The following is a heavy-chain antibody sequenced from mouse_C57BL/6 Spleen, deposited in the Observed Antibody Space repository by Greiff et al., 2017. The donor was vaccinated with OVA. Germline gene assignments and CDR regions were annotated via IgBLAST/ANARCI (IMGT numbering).Heavy chain of an antibody. CDR1: GFSLTSYG. J-gene: IGHJ4*01. CDR2: IWRGGST. V-gene: IGHV2-5*01. Sequence: QVQLQQSGPGLVQPSQSLSITCTVSGFSLTSYGVHWVRQAPGKGLEWLGEIWRGGSTDYNAAFVSRRSITIDNSKSKIFFKMNSLQSDDTAIDYYAKKGDYYDDYAMDYWGQGTSVTVSS. CDR3: AKKGDYYDDYAMDY. D-gene: IGHD1-1*01.